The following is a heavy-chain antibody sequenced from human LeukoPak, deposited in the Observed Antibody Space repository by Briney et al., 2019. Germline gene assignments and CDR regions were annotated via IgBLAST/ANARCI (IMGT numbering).Heavy chain of an antibody. J-gene: IGHJ4*02. V-gene: IGHV3-23*01. Sequence: PGGSLRLSCAASGFTFSNYAMSWVRQSPGKGLEWVSGIIGSGGSTYYADSVKGRFTISRDNSENTLYLQINSLRAEDTAVYYCAKDQRGYCSAGSCYLFDYWGQGTLVTVSS. D-gene: IGHD2-15*01. CDR1: GFTFSNYA. CDR2: IIGSGGST. CDR3: AKDQRGYCSAGSCYLFDY.